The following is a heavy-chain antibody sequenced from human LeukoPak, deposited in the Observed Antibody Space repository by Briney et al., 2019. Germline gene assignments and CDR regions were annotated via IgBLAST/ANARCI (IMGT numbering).Heavy chain of an antibody. CDR2: IKQDGSER. J-gene: IGHJ6*02. V-gene: IGHV3-7*03. CDR3: ARNNDMDV. Sequence: GGSLRLSCAASGFTFSSYWMSWVRQAPGKGLEWVANIKQDGSERYYVDSVKGRFTISRDTAKNSLYLQMNNLRAEDTALYYCARNNDMDVWGQGTTVIVSS. CDR1: GFTFSSYW. D-gene: IGHD1/OR15-1a*01.